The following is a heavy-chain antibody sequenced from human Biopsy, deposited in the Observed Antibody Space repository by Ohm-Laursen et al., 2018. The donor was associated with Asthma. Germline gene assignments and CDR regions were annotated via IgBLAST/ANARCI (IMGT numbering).Heavy chain of an antibody. D-gene: IGHD1-26*01. CDR2: ISFDGTNR. V-gene: IGHV3-30*18. CDR1: GFTFSNYG. CDR3: AKEVFPGWELRRGPDS. Sequence: SLRLSCTASGFTFSNYGMHWVRQAPGKGLDWVAVISFDGTNRNYTDSVKGRFTISRDNSRNTLHLEMNSLRAEDTAVYFCAKEVFPGWELRRGPDSWGQGTLVTISS. J-gene: IGHJ4*02.